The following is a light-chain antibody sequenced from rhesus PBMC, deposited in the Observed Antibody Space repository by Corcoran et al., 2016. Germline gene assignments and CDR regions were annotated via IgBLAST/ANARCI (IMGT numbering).Light chain of an antibody. V-gene: IGKV3-31*02. CDR1: QSVSRY. Sequence: EIVMTQSPATLSLSPGERATLSCRASQSVSRYLAWYQQKPGQAPRLLSYGASSRATVLPDSFRGSGSGTDFTLTISSLEPEDFAVYCCQETSNLWTFGQGTKVEIK. CDR3: QETSNLWT. J-gene: IGKJ1*01. CDR2: GAS.